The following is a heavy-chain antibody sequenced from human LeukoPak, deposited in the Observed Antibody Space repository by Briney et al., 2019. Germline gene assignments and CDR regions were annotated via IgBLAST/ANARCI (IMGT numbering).Heavy chain of an antibody. D-gene: IGHD3-22*01. J-gene: IGHJ4*02. CDR2: INPNSGGT. Sequence: ASVKVSCKASGYTFTGYYMHRVRQAPGQGLEWMGWINPNSGGTNYAQKFQGRVTMTRDTSISTAYMELSRLRSDDTAVYYCARGGPTRYYYDSSGYYWGQGTLVTVSS. CDR3: ARGGPTRYYYDSSGYY. V-gene: IGHV1-2*02. CDR1: GYTFTGYY.